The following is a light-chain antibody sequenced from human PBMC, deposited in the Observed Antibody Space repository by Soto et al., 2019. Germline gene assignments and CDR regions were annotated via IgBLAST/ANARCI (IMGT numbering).Light chain of an antibody. J-gene: IGKJ4*01. CDR3: QQADIFPLT. Sequence: DIQMTQSPSSVSASVGDRVVITCRASQDISNYLAWYQQKPGDAPELLIYAASRLKRGVPSRFGGSGSGTDFTLIIDSLQPEDFATYYCQQADIFPLTFGGGTKVEI. CDR1: QDISNY. V-gene: IGKV1-12*01. CDR2: AAS.